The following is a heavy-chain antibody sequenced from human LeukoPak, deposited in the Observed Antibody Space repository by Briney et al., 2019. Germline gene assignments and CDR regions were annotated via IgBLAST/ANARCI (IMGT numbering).Heavy chain of an antibody. CDR3: ARDKGMRGSNYYFDY. CDR1: GYIFTSYY. D-gene: IGHD2-15*01. CDR2: ITPRGDST. V-gene: IGHV1-46*01. J-gene: IGHJ4*02. Sequence: ASVKVSCRASGYIFTSYYMHWVRQAPGQGLEWMGIITPRGDSTTYTQKFQGRVTMTTDTSTSTVYMELSSLRSDDTAVYYCARDKGMRGSNYYFDYWGQGTLVTVSS.